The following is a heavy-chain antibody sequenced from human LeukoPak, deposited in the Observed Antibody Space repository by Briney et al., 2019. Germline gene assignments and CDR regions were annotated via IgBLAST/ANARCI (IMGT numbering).Heavy chain of an antibody. J-gene: IGHJ4*02. V-gene: IGHV3-74*01. CDR3: ARGPNSNWSGLDF. D-gene: IGHD6-6*01. CDR1: GFSFSGHW. Sequence: GGSLRLSCTASGFSFSGHWMHWARHLPGKGLVWVSRISPTGSTTSYADSVKGRFTVSRDNAKNTLYLQVNNLRAEDTAVYYCARGPNSNWSGLDFWGQGTLLTVSS. CDR2: ISPTGSTT.